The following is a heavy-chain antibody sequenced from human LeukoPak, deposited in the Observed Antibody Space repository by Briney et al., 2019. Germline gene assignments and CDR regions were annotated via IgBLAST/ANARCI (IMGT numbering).Heavy chain of an antibody. J-gene: IGHJ3*02. CDR2: ISGTGDIT. V-gene: IGHV3-23*01. D-gene: IGHD3-10*01. CDR1: GFTFSSYA. CDR3: ARFGAVRGVDAFDI. Sequence: PGGSLRLSCAASGFTFSSYAMSWVRQAPGKGLEWVSAISGTGDITYYADSVKGRFTISRDNAKNSLYLQMNSLRAEDTAVYYCARFGAVRGVDAFDIWGQGTMVTVSS.